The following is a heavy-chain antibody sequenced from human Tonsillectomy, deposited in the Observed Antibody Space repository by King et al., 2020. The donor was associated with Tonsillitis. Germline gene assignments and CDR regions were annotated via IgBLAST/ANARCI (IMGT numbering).Heavy chain of an antibody. CDR1: GGSFSGYY. Sequence: VQLQQWGAGLLKPSETLSLTCAVYGGSFSGYYWSWIRQPPGKGLEWIGEINHSGSTNYNPSLKSRVTISVDTSTNQFSLKLSSVTAADTAVYYCARGRRQWLAPAEYFQHWGQGTLVTVSS. CDR2: INHSGST. CDR3: ARGRRQWLAPAEYFQH. J-gene: IGHJ1*01. V-gene: IGHV4-34*01. D-gene: IGHD6-19*01.